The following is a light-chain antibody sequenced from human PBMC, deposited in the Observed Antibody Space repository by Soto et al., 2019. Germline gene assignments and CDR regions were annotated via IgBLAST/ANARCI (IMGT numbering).Light chain of an antibody. CDR2: VAS. CDR1: QSVSSGY. J-gene: IGKJ1*01. CDR3: QQYGSLPRT. Sequence: EIVLTQSPGTLSLSPGERATLSCRASQSVSSGYLAWYQQKPGQAPRLLIYVASNRATGIPDRFSGSGSGTDFTRTISRLEPEDFAVYYCQQYGSLPRTFGQGTKVEIK. V-gene: IGKV3-20*01.